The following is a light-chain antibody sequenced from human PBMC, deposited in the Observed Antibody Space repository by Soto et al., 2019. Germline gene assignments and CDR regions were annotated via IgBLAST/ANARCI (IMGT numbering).Light chain of an antibody. CDR2: GTS. Sequence: DIQMTQSPSSLSASVGDRVTITCRTSQSISSFLNWYQQKPGKTPKRLIYGTSSLQSGGPSRFSGSESGTAFTLTIISLQPEDFATSYCQQSYNTPPFTFGPGTKVELK. J-gene: IGKJ3*01. V-gene: IGKV1-39*01. CDR1: QSISSF. CDR3: QQSYNTPPFT.